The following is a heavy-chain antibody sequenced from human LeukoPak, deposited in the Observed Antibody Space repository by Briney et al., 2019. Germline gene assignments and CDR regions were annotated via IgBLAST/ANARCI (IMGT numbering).Heavy chain of an antibody. D-gene: IGHD5-18*01. V-gene: IGHV3-21*01. CDR1: GFTFSSYE. CDR3: ARETAMVTSLYYYYYMDV. J-gene: IGHJ6*03. Sequence: GGSLRLSCAASGFTFSSYEMNWVRQAPGKGLEWVSSITSSSTYIYYADSAKGRFTISRDNAKNSLSLQMNSLRAEDTAVYYCARETAMVTSLYYYYYMDVWGKGTTVTISS. CDR2: ITSSSTYI.